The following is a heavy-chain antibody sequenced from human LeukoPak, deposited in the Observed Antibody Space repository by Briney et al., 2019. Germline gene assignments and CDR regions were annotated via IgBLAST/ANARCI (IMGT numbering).Heavy chain of an antibody. CDR1: GFTFNTYG. V-gene: IGHV3-30*02. CDR2: IRYDGSNE. CDR3: AKEGYYYLDV. Sequence: GSLRLSCAASGFTFNTYGMHWVRQAPGTGLEWVAFIRYDGSNECYADSVKGRFTISRDNSKNTLYLQMNSLRPEDTAVYYCAKEGYYYLDVWGKGTTVTISS. J-gene: IGHJ6*03.